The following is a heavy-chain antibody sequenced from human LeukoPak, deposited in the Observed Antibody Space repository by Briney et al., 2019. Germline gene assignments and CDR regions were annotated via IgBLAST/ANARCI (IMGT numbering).Heavy chain of an antibody. CDR2: ISGSGGST. CDR1: GFTFNNYA. J-gene: IGHJ4*02. D-gene: IGHD3-22*01. Sequence: GGSLRLSCAASGFTFNNYAMNWVRQAPGKGLEWVSGISGSGGSTYYADSVKGRFTISRDNSKNMLYLQMNRLRAEDTAVYFCAKDPLSYYDSSGYRYFDYWGQGTLVTVSS. V-gene: IGHV3-23*01. CDR3: AKDPLSYYDSSGYRYFDY.